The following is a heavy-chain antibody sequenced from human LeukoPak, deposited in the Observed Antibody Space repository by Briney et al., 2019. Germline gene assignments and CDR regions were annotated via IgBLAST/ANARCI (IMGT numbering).Heavy chain of an antibody. J-gene: IGHJ4*02. D-gene: IGHD3-10*01. Sequence: GGSLRLSCAGSGFTFSSYAMSWDRQAPGKGLEWVSAISGSGGNTYYADSVKGRFTISRDNSKNTLFLQMNSLRAEDTAVYFCAKGTMVRGDIVYFDYWGQGTLVTVSS. CDR1: GFTFSSYA. CDR3: AKGTMVRGDIVYFDY. V-gene: IGHV3-23*01. CDR2: ISGSGGNT.